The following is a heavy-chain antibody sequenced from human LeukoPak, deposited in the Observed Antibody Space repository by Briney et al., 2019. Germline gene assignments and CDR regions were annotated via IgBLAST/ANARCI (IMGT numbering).Heavy chain of an antibody. CDR2: ISAYNGNT. D-gene: IGHD6-19*01. CDR1: GYTFTSYY. CDR3: AREDSGWYDDY. J-gene: IGHJ4*02. Sequence: ASVKVSCKASGYTFTSYYMHWVRQAPGQGLEWMGWISAYNGNTNYAQKLQGRVTMTTDTSTSTAYMELRSLRSDDTAVYYCAREDSGWYDDYWGQGTLVTVSS. V-gene: IGHV1-18*04.